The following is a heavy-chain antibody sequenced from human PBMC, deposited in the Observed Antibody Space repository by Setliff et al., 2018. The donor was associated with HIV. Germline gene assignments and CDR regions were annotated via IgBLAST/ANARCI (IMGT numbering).Heavy chain of an antibody. CDR1: GYSFTRNF. D-gene: IGHD6-19*01. V-gene: IGHV1-3*01. Sequence: ASVKVSCKASGYSFTRNFVQWVRQAPGQRLEWMGWINAGNGNTKYSQKFQGRVTISRDTSASTVYMELNSLRSEDTAIYYCARDIGSVWHNWFDPWGQGTLVTVS. CDR3: ARDIGSVWHNWFDP. CDR2: INAGNGNT. J-gene: IGHJ5*02.